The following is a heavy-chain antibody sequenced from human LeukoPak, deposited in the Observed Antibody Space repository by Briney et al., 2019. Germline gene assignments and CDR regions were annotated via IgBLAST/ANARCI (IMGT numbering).Heavy chain of an antibody. CDR2: ISPTGGDY. CDR1: GFTFSSYT. V-gene: IGHV3-21*06. CDR3: ARQGRSYVNPNRGWFDP. Sequence: GGSLRLSCAASGFTFSSYTMNWVRQAPGKGLEWVSSISPTGGDYRFADSVTGRFTISRDNPKNSVFLQMNSLRAEDTAVYYCARQGRSYVNPNRGWFDPWGRGTLVIVSS. D-gene: IGHD3-16*01. J-gene: IGHJ5*02.